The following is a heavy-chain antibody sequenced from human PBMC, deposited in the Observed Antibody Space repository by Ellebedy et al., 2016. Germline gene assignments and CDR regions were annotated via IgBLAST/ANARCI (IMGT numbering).Heavy chain of an antibody. D-gene: IGHD6-19*01. V-gene: IGHV3-11*05. J-gene: IGHJ4*02. Sequence: FTISRDNAKNSLYLQMNSLRAEDTAVYYCAKDPREWLVRGYFDYWGQGTLVTVSS. CDR3: AKDPREWLVRGYFDY.